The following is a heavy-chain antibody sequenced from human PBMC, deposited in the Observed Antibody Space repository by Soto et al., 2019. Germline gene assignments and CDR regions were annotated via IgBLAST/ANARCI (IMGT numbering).Heavy chain of an antibody. V-gene: IGHV3-74*01. D-gene: IGHD3-3*01. CDR2: MNPEETTT. CDR3: TRGGYEPFDY. CDR1: GFSFSRFW. Sequence: GGSLRLSCAASGFSFSRFWMHWVRQAPGKGLVWVSRMNPEETTTNYADSVRGRFTISRDNARNTLYLQMNSLRAEDTAVDYCTRGGYEPFDYFGQGTLVTVSS. J-gene: IGHJ4*02.